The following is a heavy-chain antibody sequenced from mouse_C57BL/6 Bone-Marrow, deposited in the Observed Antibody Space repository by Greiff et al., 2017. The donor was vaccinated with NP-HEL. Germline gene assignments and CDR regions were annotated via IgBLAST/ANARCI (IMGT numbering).Heavy chain of an antibody. CDR1: GFSLTSYA. J-gene: IGHJ2*01. D-gene: IGHD1-1*01. Sequence: QVQLKESGPGLVAPSQSLSITCTVSGFSLTSYAISWVRQPPGKGLEWLGVIWTGGGTNYNSALKSRLSISKDNSKSQVVLKMNSLHTDDTARYYCARNPHLTTVVAPDYWGQGTTLTVSS. V-gene: IGHV2-9-1*01. CDR3: ARNPHLTTVVAPDY. CDR2: IWTGGGT.